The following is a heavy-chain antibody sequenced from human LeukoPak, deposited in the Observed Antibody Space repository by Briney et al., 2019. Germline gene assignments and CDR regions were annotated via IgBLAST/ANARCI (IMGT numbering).Heavy chain of an antibody. J-gene: IGHJ4*02. CDR1: GFTFSSYG. CDR3: AKDMYSSSWYYFDY. Sequence: PGRSLRLSCAASGFTFSSYGMHWVRQAPDKGLEWVAVISYDGSNKYYADSVKGRFTISRDNSKNTLYLQMNSLRAEDTAVYYCAKDMYSSSWYYFDYWGQGTLVTVSS. D-gene: IGHD6-13*01. V-gene: IGHV3-30*18. CDR2: ISYDGSNK.